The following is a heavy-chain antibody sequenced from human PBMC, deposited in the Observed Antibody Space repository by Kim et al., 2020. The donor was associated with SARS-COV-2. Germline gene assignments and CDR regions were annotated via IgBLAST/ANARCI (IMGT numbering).Heavy chain of an antibody. CDR2: ISSSSSTI. J-gene: IGHJ6*02. CDR3: ARELLWLGIFVGMHV. D-gene: IGHD6-19*01. CDR1: GFTFSSYS. Sequence: GGSLRLSCAASGFTFSSYSMNWVRQAPGKGLEWVSYISSSSSTIFYADSVKGRFTISRDNAKNSLYLQMNSLRDEDTAVYYCARELLWLGIFVGMHVWGQGTTVTVSS. V-gene: IGHV3-48*02.